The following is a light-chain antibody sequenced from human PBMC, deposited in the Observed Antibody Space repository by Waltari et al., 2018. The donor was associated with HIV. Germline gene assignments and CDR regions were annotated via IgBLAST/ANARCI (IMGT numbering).Light chain of an antibody. Sequence: QSALTQPASVSGSPGQSITISCPGPSSDVGCYNYVSWYQQHPGKAPKLMIYEVSNRPSGVSNRFSGSKSSNTASLTISGLQAEDEADYYCSSYTSSSTLVVFGGGTKLTVL. CDR1: SSDVGCYNY. CDR3: SSYTSSSTLVV. V-gene: IGLV2-14*01. J-gene: IGLJ2*01. CDR2: EVS.